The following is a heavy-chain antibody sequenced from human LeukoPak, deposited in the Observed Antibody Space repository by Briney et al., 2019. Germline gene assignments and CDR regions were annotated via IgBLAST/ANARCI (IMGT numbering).Heavy chain of an antibody. CDR1: GYTFTSYY. CDR3: ARDREVVAAKAYYFDY. V-gene: IGHV1-46*01. D-gene: IGHD2-15*01. CDR2: INPSGGST. Sequence: ASVKVSCKASGYTFTSYYMHWVRQAPGQGLEWMGIINPSGGSTSYAQKFQGRVTMTRDMSTSTVYTELSSLRSEDTAVYYCARDREVVAAKAYYFDYWGQGTLVTVSS. J-gene: IGHJ4*02.